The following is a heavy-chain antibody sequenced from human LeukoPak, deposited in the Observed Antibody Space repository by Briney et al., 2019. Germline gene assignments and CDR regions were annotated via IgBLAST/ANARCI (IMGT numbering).Heavy chain of an antibody. CDR2: IHHSGST. J-gene: IGHJ4*02. CDR1: SYSISSGYY. Sequence: SETLSLTCVVSSYSISSGYYWGWIRQPPGEGLEWIGSIHHSGSTNYNPSLKSRVTISVDTSKNQFSLKLSSVTAADTAVYYCARGRPTYYDFWSGYYCNFDYWGQGTLVTVSS. CDR3: ARGRPTYYDFWSGYYCNFDY. V-gene: IGHV4-38-2*01. D-gene: IGHD3-3*01.